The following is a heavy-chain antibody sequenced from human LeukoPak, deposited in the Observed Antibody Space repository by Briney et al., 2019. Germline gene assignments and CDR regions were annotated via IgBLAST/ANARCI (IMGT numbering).Heavy chain of an antibody. Sequence: ASVKVSCKASGYTFTGYYMHWVRQAPGQRLEWMGWINAGNGNTKYSQKFQGRVTITRDTSASTAYMELSSLRSEDTAVYYCARATLYGDYVRYYFDYWGQGTLVTVSS. V-gene: IGHV1-3*01. D-gene: IGHD4-17*01. CDR3: ARATLYGDYVRYYFDY. CDR2: INAGNGNT. CDR1: GYTFTGYY. J-gene: IGHJ4*02.